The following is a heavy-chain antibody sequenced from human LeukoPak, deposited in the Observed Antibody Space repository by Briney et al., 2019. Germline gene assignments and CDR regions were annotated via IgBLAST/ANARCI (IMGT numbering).Heavy chain of an antibody. V-gene: IGHV3-43D*03. D-gene: IGHD3-16*01. CDR2: INWDGGNT. J-gene: IGHJ4*02. CDR3: AKGGYDPDYYFDY. CDR1: GFTFDDYA. Sequence: GGSLRLSCAASGFTFDDYAMHWVRQAPGKGLKWVSLINWDGGNTYYADSVRGRFTISRDNSKNSLYLQMNSLRAEDTALYYCAKGGYDPDYYFDYWGQGTLVTVSS.